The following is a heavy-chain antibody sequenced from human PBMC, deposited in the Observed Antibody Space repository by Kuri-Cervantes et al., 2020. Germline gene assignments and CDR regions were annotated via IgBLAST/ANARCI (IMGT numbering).Heavy chain of an antibody. CDR3: ARRNVQGDKPFDY. CDR2: IYHSGST. J-gene: IGHJ4*02. CDR1: GYSISSGYY. D-gene: IGHD3-10*02. V-gene: IGHV4-38-2*01. Sequence: GSLRLSCAVSGYSISSGYYWGWIRQPPGKGLEWIGSIYHSGSTYYNPSLKSRVTISVDTSKNQFSLKLSSVTAADTAVYYCARRNVQGDKPFDYWGQGTLVTVSS.